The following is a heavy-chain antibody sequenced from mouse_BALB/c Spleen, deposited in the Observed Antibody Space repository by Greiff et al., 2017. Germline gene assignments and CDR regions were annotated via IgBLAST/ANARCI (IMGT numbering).Heavy chain of an antibody. D-gene: IGHD2-4*01. Sequence: VQLKQSGTVLARPGASVKMSCKASGYTFTSYWMHWVKQRPGQGLEWIGAIYPGNSDTSYNQKFKGKAKLTAVTSTSTAYMELSSLTNEDSAVYYCTEPMITTDFDYWGQGTTLTVSS. J-gene: IGHJ2*01. CDR2: IYPGNSDT. CDR3: TEPMITTDFDY. CDR1: GYTFTSYW. V-gene: IGHV1-5*01.